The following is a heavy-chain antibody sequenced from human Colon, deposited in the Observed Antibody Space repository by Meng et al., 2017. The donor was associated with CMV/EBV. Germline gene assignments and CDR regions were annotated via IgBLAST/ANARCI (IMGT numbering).Heavy chain of an antibody. CDR2: IDASGDSK. CDR3: ARESGSSGRAGYFDD. J-gene: IGHJ4*02. D-gene: IGHD6-19*01. CDR1: GFSFSNAI. Sequence: GGSLRLSCAASGFSFSNAIMHWVRQAPGRGLEFVSAIDASGDSKYYADSVKGRFAISRDNSKNTLYLEMGSLRPEDMAIYFCARESGSSGRAGYFDDWGQGTLVTVSS. V-gene: IGHV3-64*02.